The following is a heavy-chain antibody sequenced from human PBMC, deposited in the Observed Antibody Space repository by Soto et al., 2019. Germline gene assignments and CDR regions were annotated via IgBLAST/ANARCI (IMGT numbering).Heavy chain of an antibody. D-gene: IGHD1-1*01. Sequence: SETLSLTCTVSGGSISSGDYYWSWIRQPPGKGLEWIGYIYYSGSTYYNPSLKSRVTISVDTSKNQFSLKLSSVTAADTAVYYCARDRGGTGNPFDPWGQGTLVTVSS. V-gene: IGHV4-30-4*01. CDR2: IYYSGST. CDR1: GGSISSGDYY. CDR3: ARDRGGTGNPFDP. J-gene: IGHJ5*01.